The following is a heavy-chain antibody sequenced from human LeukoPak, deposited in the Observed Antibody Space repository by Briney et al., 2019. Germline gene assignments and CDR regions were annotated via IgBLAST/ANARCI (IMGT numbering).Heavy chain of an antibody. J-gene: IGHJ4*02. Sequence: GGSLRLSCAASGTTVSSNYMGWVRQAPGKGLEWVSVIYRGGSTYYAESVKGRFTISRDNSKNTLYLQMNSLRAEDTAVYYCARDSSPDSSGYYYFDYWGQGTLVTVSS. D-gene: IGHD3-22*01. V-gene: IGHV3-53*01. CDR1: GTTVSSNY. CDR3: ARDSSPDSSGYYYFDY. CDR2: IYRGGST.